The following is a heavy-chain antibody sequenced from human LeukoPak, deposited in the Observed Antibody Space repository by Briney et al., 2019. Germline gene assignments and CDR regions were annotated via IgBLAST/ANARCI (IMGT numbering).Heavy chain of an antibody. CDR2: IKGGGNDP. J-gene: IGHJ4*02. D-gene: IGHD2-21*02. V-gene: IGHV3-23*01. CDR3: AKGGHDFNPFYW. Sequence: GGSLKLSCAASGFSFSTHAMGWVRQAPGKGLEWVSSIKGGGNDPFYADSVKGRFTISRDNSKNTLFLQLNSLRAEDSAVYYCAKGGHDFNPFYWWGQGTLVTVSS. CDR1: GFSFSTHA.